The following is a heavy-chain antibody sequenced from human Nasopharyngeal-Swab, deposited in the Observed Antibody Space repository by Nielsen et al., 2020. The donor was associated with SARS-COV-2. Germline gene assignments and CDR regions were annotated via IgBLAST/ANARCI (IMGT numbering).Heavy chain of an antibody. CDR2: IYYSGST. J-gene: IGHJ3*02. CDR1: GRSISSSSSY. V-gene: IGHV4-39*01. Sequence: SETLSLTCTVSGRSISSSSSYWGWIRQPPGKGLEWIGSIYYSGSTYYNPSLKSRVTISVDTSKNQFSLKLSSVTAADTAVYYCARSQLGNWGSFRPDAFDIWGQGTMVTVSS. D-gene: IGHD7-27*01. CDR3: ARSQLGNWGSFRPDAFDI.